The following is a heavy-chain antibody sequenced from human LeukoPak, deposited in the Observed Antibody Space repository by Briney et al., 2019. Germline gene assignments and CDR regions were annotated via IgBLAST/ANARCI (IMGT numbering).Heavy chain of an antibody. Sequence: GGSLRLSCAASGFTVSNNYMRWVRQAPEKGLEWVALIYSNGVTDYTDSVRGRFSISRDKSKNTMFLQMNRLRAEDTAMYYCGRDVGPWGQGTLVTVSS. CDR3: GRDVGP. J-gene: IGHJ5*02. CDR2: IYSNGVT. CDR1: GFTVSNNY. D-gene: IGHD2-15*01. V-gene: IGHV3-53*01.